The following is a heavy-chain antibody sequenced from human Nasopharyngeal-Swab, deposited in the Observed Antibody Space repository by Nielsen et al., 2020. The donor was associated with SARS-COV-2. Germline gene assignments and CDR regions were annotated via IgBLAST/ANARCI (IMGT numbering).Heavy chain of an antibody. J-gene: IGHJ3*02. CDR2: IYYSGST. CDR3: ASLGRLGYYDITRRRAFDI. D-gene: IGHD3-22*01. V-gene: IGHV4-59*01. Sequence: WIRQPPGKGLEWIGYIYYSGSTNYNPSLKSRVTISVDTSKNQFSLKLSSVTAADTAVYYCASLGRLGYYDITRRRAFDIWGQGTMGTVSS.